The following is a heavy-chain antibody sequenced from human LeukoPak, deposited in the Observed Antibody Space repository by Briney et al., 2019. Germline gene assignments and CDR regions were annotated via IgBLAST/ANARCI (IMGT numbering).Heavy chain of an antibody. V-gene: IGHV4-4*07. CDR2: IHTSGST. CDR1: GVSISSYY. CDR3: ARTTMVRGTYYMDV. D-gene: IGHD3-10*01. J-gene: IGHJ6*03. Sequence: SETLSLTCTVSGVSISSYYWSWIRQPAGKGLEWIGRIHTSGSTNYNPSLKSRVTISVDTSKNQFSLKLSSVTAADTAVYYCARTTMVRGTYYMDVWGKGTTVTISS.